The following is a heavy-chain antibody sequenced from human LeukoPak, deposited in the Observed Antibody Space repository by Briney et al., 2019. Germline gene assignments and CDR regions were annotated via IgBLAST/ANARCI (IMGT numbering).Heavy chain of an antibody. CDR1: GFSLSTSGMC. CDR3: ARTPSHSFGVNFDY. V-gene: IGHV2-70*11. D-gene: IGHD5-18*01. Sequence: SGPALVKPTQTLTLTCTFSGFSLSTSGMCVSWIRQPPGKALEWLACIDWDDHKYYSTSLKTRLTISKDTSKNQVVLTMTNMDPVDTATYYCARTPSHSFGVNFDYWGQGTLVTVSS. CDR2: IDWDDHK. J-gene: IGHJ4*02.